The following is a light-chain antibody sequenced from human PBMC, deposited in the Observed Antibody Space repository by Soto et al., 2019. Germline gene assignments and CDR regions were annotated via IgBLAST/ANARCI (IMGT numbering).Light chain of an antibody. CDR1: QTVFSEY. J-gene: IGKJ4*01. CDR2: GAS. V-gene: IGKV3-20*01. CDR3: QYYGSPLT. Sequence: EIVLTQSPGTLSLSPGERDPLSCRASQTVFSEYLAWYQQKPGQAPRLLIYGASSRATGIPDRFSGSGSGTDFTLTISRLEPEDFALYHCQYYGSPLTFGGGTKVDIK.